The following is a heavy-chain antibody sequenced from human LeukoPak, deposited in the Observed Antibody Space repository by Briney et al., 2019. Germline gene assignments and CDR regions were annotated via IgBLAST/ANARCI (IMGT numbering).Heavy chain of an antibody. V-gene: IGHV1-24*01. CDR1: GYTPTELS. CDR3: ATDPYSSSPGGY. D-gene: IGHD6-13*01. Sequence: GASVKVSCKVSGYTPTELSMHWVRQAPGKGLEWMGGFDPEDGETIYAQKFQGRVTMTEDTSTDTAYMELSSLRSEDTAVYYCATDPYSSSPGGYWGQGTLVTVSS. J-gene: IGHJ4*02. CDR2: FDPEDGET.